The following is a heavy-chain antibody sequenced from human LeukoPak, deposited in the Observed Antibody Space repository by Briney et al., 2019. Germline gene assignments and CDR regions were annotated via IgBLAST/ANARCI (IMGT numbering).Heavy chain of an antibody. CDR2: TYYRSKWFN. CDR1: GDSVSSNSAT. J-gene: IGHJ4*02. V-gene: IGHV6-1*01. Sequence: SQTLSLTCAISGDSVSSNSATWNWLRQSPSRGLEWLGRTYYRSKWFNDYAVSVKSRITINADTSKNQLSLQLNSVTPEDTAVFYCARSYSGSSQVLDYWGQGTLVTVSS. D-gene: IGHD1-26*01. CDR3: ARSYSGSSQVLDY.